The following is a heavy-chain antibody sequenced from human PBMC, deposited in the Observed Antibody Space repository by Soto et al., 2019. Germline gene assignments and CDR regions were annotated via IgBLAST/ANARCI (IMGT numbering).Heavy chain of an antibody. CDR1: GGTFSSYA. D-gene: IGHD3-3*01. Sequence: GASVKISCKASGGTFSSYAISWVRQAPGQGLEWMGGSIPIFGTANYAQKFQGRVTITADESTSTAYMELSSLRSEDTAVYYCARAPYYDFWSGYSYYFEYWGEGTLVTVSS. CDR3: ARAPYYDFWSGYSYYFEY. V-gene: IGHV1-69*13. CDR2: SIPIFGTA. J-gene: IGHJ4*02.